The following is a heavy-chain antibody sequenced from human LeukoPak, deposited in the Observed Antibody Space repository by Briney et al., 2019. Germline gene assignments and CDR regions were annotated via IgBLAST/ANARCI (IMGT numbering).Heavy chain of an antibody. Sequence: PGGSLRLSCAASGFTFSDYYMGWIRQAPGKGLEWVSAISGSGGSTYYADSVKGRFTISRDNSKNTLYLQMNSLRAEDTAVYYCAKEPPRGHIPYYYDSSGTPRGYWGQGTLVTVSS. CDR2: ISGSGGST. D-gene: IGHD3-22*01. J-gene: IGHJ4*02. CDR3: AKEPPRGHIPYYYDSSGTPRGY. V-gene: IGHV3-23*01. CDR1: GFTFSDYY.